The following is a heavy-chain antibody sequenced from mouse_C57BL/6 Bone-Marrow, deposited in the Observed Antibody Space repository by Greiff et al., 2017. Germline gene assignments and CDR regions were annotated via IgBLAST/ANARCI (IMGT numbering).Heavy chain of an antibody. Sequence: QVHLQQSGAELARPGASVKLSCKASGYTFTSYGISWVKQRPGQGLEWIGEIYPRSGNTYYNEKFKGKATLTADKSSSTAYMQLRSLTSGDSAVYFCARRPYWGQGTLVTVSA. J-gene: IGHJ3*01. V-gene: IGHV1-81*01. CDR1: GYTFTSYG. CDR3: ARRPY. CDR2: IYPRSGNT.